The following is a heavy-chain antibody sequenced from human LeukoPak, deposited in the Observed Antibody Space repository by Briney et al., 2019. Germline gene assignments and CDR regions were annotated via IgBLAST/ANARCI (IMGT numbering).Heavy chain of an antibody. D-gene: IGHD3-10*01. CDR2: ISTSSTYT. V-gene: IGHV3-11*03. CDR1: GFTFNDYY. Sequence: AGGSLRLSCAASGFTFNDYYMSWIRQAPGKGLEWVSYISTSSTYTNYADSVKGRFTISRDNAKNSLYLQMNSLRAEDTAVYYCANTQGSGSYYENWGQGTLVTVSS. CDR3: ANTQGSGSYYEN. J-gene: IGHJ4*02.